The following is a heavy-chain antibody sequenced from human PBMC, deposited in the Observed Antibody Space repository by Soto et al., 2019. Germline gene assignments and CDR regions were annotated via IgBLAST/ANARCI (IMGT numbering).Heavy chain of an antibody. V-gene: IGHV1-3*04. CDR1: GYTFTSYA. J-gene: IGHJ6*02. Sequence: ASVKVSCKASGYTFTSYAMHWVRQAPGQRLEWMGWIDTGDGKTKYSQKFQGRVTITRDTSARTVYMEVSSLTSEDTAVYYCARDQWESLKYYYALTVWGQGTTVTVSS. CDR3: ARDQWESLKYYYALTV. D-gene: IGHD1-26*01. CDR2: IDTGDGKT.